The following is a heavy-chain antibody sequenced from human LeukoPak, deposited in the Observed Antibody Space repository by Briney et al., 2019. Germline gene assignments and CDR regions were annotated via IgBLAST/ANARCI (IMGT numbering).Heavy chain of an antibody. J-gene: IGHJ4*02. D-gene: IGHD6-19*01. Sequence: GGSLRLSCAASGFTFSSYAMSWVRQAPGKGLEWVSAISGSGGRTYYADSVKGRFTISRDNSKNTLYLQMNSLRAEDTAVYYCAKTSAVAGNFDYWGQGTLVTVSS. V-gene: IGHV3-23*01. CDR1: GFTFSSYA. CDR2: ISGSGGRT. CDR3: AKTSAVAGNFDY.